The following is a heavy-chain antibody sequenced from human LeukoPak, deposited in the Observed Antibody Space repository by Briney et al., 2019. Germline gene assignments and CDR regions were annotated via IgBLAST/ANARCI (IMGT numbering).Heavy chain of an antibody. CDR1: GFSFSSYA. J-gene: IGHJ5*02. D-gene: IGHD4-17*01. Sequence: ETGGSLRLSCAASGFSFSSYAMSWVRQAPGKGLEWVSAISVSSGSTFYADSVRGRFTISRDNSKNTLYLQMISLRVEDTAVYYCAKDLTESGDAPPWGQGTLVTVSS. CDR2: ISVSSGST. CDR3: AKDLTESGDAPP. V-gene: IGHV3-23*01.